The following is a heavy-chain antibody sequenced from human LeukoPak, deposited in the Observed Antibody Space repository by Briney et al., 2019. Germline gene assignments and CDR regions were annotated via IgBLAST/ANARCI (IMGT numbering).Heavy chain of an antibody. V-gene: IGHV3-30*04. CDR3: ARSEGMSIRGAEDY. D-gene: IGHD3-10*01. CDR2: ISYDGGNK. J-gene: IGHJ4*02. CDR1: GFTFSSYA. Sequence: GGSLRLSCAASGFTFSSYAMHWVRQAPGKGLEWVAVISYDGGNKDNADSVKGRFTISRDNSQNTLSLQMDSLTAEDTAVYYCARSEGMSIRGAEDYWGQGTLVTISS.